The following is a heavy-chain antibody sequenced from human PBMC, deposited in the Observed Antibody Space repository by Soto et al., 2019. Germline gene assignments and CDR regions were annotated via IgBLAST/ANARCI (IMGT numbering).Heavy chain of an antibody. CDR2: IYHSGST. CDR1: GGSISSGGYS. Sequence: QLQLQESGSGLVKPSQTLSLTCAVSGGSISSGGYSWSWIRQPPGKGLEWIGYIYHSGSTYYNPSLKSRVTISVDRSKNQFSLKLSSVTAADTAVYYCARDRGYCSSTSCYVGGFDYWGQGTLVTVSS. CDR3: ARDRGYCSSTSCYVGGFDY. J-gene: IGHJ4*02. D-gene: IGHD2-2*01. V-gene: IGHV4-30-2*01.